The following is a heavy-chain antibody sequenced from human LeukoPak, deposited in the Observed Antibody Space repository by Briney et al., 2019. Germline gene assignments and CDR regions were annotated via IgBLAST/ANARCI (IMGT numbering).Heavy chain of an antibody. CDR2: ISSTSYT. J-gene: IGHJ3*02. Sequence: GGSLRLSCAASGFTFSDYSMSWIRQAPGKGLEWVSYISSTSYTNYAHSVKGRFTISRDNAKNSLYLQMNSLRAEDTAVYYCARDRTARAFDIWGRGTMVTVSS. CDR3: ARDRTARAFDI. CDR1: GFTFSDYS. V-gene: IGHV3-11*05. D-gene: IGHD1-1*01.